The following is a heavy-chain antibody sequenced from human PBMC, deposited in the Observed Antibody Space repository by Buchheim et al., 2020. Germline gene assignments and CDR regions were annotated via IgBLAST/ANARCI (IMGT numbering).Heavy chain of an antibody. CDR3: ARNWQQLVRGSYYYYMDV. V-gene: IGHV4-34*01. CDR2: INHSGRT. Sequence: QVQLQQWGAGLLKPSETLSLTCAVYGGSFSGYYWSWIRQPPGKGLEWIGEINHSGRTNYNPSLKSRVTISVDTSKNQFSLKLSSVTAADTAVYYCARNWQQLVRGSYYYYMDVWGKGTT. CDR1: GGSFSGYY. J-gene: IGHJ6*03. D-gene: IGHD6-13*01.